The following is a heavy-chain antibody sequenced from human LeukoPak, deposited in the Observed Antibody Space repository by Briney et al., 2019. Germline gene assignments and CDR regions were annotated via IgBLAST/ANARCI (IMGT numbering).Heavy chain of an antibody. J-gene: IGHJ4*02. V-gene: IGHV3-74*01. CDR2: INSDGSSI. Sequence: GGSLRLSCAASGFIFSNYAMYWVRQGPGMGLVWVSRINSDGSSISYADSVKSRFSISRDNAKNTLYLQMNSLRAEDTAVYYCRRGASGYGKFDYWGQGTLVTVSS. D-gene: IGHD3-22*01. CDR3: RRGASGYGKFDY. CDR1: GFIFSNYA.